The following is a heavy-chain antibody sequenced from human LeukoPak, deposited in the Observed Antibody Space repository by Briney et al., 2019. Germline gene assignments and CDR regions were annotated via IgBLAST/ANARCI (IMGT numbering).Heavy chain of an antibody. CDR1: GFTFSSYA. CDR3: ARSTIFGVVTPLGY. Sequence: GGSLRLSCAASGFTFSSYAMHWVRQAPGKGLEYVSAISSNGGSTYYANSVKGRFTISRDNSKNTLYLQMGSLRAEDMAVYYCARSTIFGVVTPLGYWGRGTLVTVSS. J-gene: IGHJ4*02. CDR2: ISSNGGST. V-gene: IGHV3-64*01. D-gene: IGHD3-3*01.